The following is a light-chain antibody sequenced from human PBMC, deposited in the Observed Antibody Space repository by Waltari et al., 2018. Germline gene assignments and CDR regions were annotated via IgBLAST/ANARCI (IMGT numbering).Light chain of an antibody. J-gene: IGLJ3*02. CDR1: SWPSSTI. Sequence: HLVLTPSPSASASLGASLTLPCTQPSWPSSTIIARLPQQPERGPRYLMKVNSDGTHSKGDDIPDRFSGSSSGAERYLTISSLQSEDEADYYCQTGGHGTWVFGGGTKVTVL. CDR2: VNSDGTH. CDR3: QTGGHGTWV. V-gene: IGLV4-69*01.